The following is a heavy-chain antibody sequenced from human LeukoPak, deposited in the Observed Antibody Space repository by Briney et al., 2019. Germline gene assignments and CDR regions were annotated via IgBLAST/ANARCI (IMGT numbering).Heavy chain of an antibody. CDR3: ARDSPAQGSTFLDY. J-gene: IGHJ4*02. V-gene: IGHV1-69*06. D-gene: IGHD3-10*01. Sequence: ASVKVSCKASGCTFTCYAISWVRQAPGQGLEWMGGFIPIYGTANYAQKFQGRVTITADKSTSTAYMELSSLRSEDTAVYNCARDSPAQGSTFLDYWGQGTLVTVSS. CDR2: FIPIYGTA. CDR1: GCTFTCYA.